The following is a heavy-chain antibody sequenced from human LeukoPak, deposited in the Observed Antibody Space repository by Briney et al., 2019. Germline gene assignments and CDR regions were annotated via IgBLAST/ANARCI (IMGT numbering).Heavy chain of an antibody. J-gene: IGHJ6*03. V-gene: IGHV4-34*01. CDR1: GGTFSGYY. D-gene: IGHD1-26*01. CDR3: ARLSVIVGAALEYYYYYMDV. Sequence: MASETPSLTCAVYGGTFSGYYWSWIRQPPGKRLEWVGESNDSGGTNYNPSLKSRVTISADKSKNQVSLKLTSVTAADTAVYYCARLSVIVGAALEYYYYYMDVWGQGTTVTVSS. CDR2: SNDSGGT.